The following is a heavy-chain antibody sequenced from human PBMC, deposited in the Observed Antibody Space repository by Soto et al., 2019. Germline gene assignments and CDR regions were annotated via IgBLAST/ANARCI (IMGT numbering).Heavy chain of an antibody. CDR1: GYTFTKFH. J-gene: IGHJ4*02. D-gene: IGHD3-22*01. CDR3: ARNVIGDDKYVSIGCYFDH. Sequence: QVQLIQFGAEVKKPGASVKVSCRASGYTFTKFHIHWVRQAPGQGLEWMGMIDPSGGVTRDAQRFEGTITMSGDTSTCSEYRELRGLTSEDTAGYYCARNVIGDDKYVSIGCYFDHCVPGTLVTVSS. V-gene: IGHV1-46*01. CDR2: IDPSGGVT.